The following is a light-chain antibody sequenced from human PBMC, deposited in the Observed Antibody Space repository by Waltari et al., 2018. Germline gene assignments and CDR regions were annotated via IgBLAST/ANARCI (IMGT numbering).Light chain of an antibody. CDR1: QSVTYT. J-gene: IGKJ4*01. CDR3: QQYNNWPLT. CDR2: GAS. Sequence: EIIMPQSPATLSLSPGERATLSCRASQSVTYTLAWYQHKPGQASRPLTCGASTRATRTPAWISGSASGTEFTLTTRSRQSEDFAFLCCQQYNNWPLTFGGGTRAEIK. V-gene: IGKV3-15*01.